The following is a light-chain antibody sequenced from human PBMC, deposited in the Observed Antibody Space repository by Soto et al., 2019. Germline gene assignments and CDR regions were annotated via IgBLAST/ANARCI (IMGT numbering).Light chain of an antibody. CDR1: QDISGW. Sequence: DIQMTQSPASVSASVGDSVTITCRASQDISGWLAWYQQRPGTAPHLIIYASSTLNSGVPSRFRGSGSGTDFTLTISGLQPEDFSTYFCQETHSFPFTVGPGTKV. J-gene: IGKJ3*01. V-gene: IGKV1-12*01. CDR2: ASS. CDR3: QETHSFPFT.